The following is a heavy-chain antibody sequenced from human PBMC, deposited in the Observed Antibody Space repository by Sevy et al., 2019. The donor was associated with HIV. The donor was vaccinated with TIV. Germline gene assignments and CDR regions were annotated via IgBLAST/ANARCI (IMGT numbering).Heavy chain of an antibody. CDR3: ARDPQGYTYYYYGMDV. Sequence: ASVKVSCKASGYTFTSYGISWVRQAPGQGLEWMGWISAYNGNTNYPQKLQGRVTMTTDTSTSTAYMELRSLRSDDTAVYYCARDPQGYTYYYYGMDVWGQGTTVTVSS. J-gene: IGHJ6*02. CDR1: GYTFTSYG. CDR2: ISAYNGNT. D-gene: IGHD2-2*02. V-gene: IGHV1-18*01.